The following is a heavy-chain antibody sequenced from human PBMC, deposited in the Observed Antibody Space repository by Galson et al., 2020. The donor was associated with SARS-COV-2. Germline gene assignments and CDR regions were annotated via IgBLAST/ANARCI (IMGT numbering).Heavy chain of an antibody. CDR3: ARMTVAGAFDY. V-gene: IGHV1-46*01. D-gene: IGHD6-19*01. J-gene: IGHJ4*02. Sequence: HNFQGRVTMTRDTSTSTVYMELRSLRSEDTAVYYCARMTVAGAFDYWGQGTLVTVST.